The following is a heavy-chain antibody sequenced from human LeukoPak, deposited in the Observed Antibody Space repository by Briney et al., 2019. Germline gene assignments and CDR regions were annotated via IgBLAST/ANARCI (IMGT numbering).Heavy chain of an antibody. D-gene: IGHD6-6*01. V-gene: IGHV3-23*01. J-gene: IGHJ4*02. CDR1: GFTFSSYW. Sequence: GGSLRLSCAASGFTFSSYWMNWARQAPGKGLEWVSAISGSGDTTSYADSVKGRFTISRDNSKNTLYLQMSSLTAEDTAIYYCAKDRGSSSYFDYWGQGTLVTVSS. CDR3: AKDRGSSSYFDY. CDR2: ISGSGDTT.